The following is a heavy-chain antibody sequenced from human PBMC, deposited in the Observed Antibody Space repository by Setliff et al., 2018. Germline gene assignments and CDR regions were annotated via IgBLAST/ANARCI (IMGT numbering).Heavy chain of an antibody. CDR1: GASVSSHY. CDR3: VREGYSEYFQD. Sequence: SETLSLTCNVSGASVSSHYWDWIRQPPGKGLEWIGFISYSGITTYNVSPKSRVSISVDTSKNQLSLTLSSVTAADTAVYYCVREGYSEYFQDWGRGTLVTVSS. V-gene: IGHV4-59*02. D-gene: IGHD1-1*01. CDR2: ISYSGIT. J-gene: IGHJ1*01.